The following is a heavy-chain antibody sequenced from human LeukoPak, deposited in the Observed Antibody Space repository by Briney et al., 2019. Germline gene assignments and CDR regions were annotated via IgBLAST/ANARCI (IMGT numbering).Heavy chain of an antibody. Sequence: GGSLRLSCAASGFSFSDSTMNWVRQASGKGLEWVASINSAGSTTHYADPVKGRLTISRDNARNSLHPQLNSLRGEDTAVYYCVRGDTRDYWGQGTLITVSS. J-gene: IGHJ4*02. CDR2: INSAGSTT. V-gene: IGHV3-21*01. D-gene: IGHD3-16*01. CDR3: VRGDTRDY. CDR1: GFSFSDST.